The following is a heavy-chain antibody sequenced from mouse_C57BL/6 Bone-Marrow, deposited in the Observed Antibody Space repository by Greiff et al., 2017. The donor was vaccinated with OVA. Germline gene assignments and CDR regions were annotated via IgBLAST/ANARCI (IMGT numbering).Heavy chain of an antibody. CDR2: IDPSDSYT. J-gene: IGHJ2*01. CDR1: GYTFTSYW. CDR3: AILWLRNY. D-gene: IGHD2-2*01. V-gene: IGHV1-69*01. Sequence: VQLQQPGAELVMPGASVKLSCKASGYTFTSYWMHWVKQRPGQGLEWIGEIDPSDSYTNYNQKFKGKSTLTVDKSSSTAYMQLSSLTSEDSAVYCCAILWLRNYWGQGTTLTVSS.